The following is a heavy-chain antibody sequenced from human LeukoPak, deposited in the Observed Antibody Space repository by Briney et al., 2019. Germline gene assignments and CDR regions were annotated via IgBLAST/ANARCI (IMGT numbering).Heavy chain of an antibody. CDR2: ISGSGGST. CDR1: GFAFSSYA. Sequence: GGSLRLSCAASGFAFSSYAMSWVRQAPGKGLEWVSAISGSGGSTYYADSVKGRFTISRDNSKNTLYLQMNSLRAEDTAVYYCARGWDPRIPFDYWGQGTLVTVSS. J-gene: IGHJ4*02. V-gene: IGHV3-23*01. CDR3: ARGWDPRIPFDY. D-gene: IGHD1-26*01.